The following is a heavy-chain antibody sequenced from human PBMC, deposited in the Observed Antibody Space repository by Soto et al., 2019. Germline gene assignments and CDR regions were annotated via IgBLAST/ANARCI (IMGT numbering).Heavy chain of an antibody. V-gene: IGHV1-18*01. J-gene: IGHJ6*02. CDR3: AKNGQPPYYYYGLDV. D-gene: IGHD2-8*01. CDR2: ISGYYGDT. Sequence: ASVKVSCKASGYTFTRYGISWVRQAPGQGLEWMGCISGYYGDTNYAREFQGRVSMTIDTSTTTAYMELRSLTSDDTAVYYCAKNGQPPYYYYGLDVWGQGTKVTVSS. CDR1: GYTFTRYG.